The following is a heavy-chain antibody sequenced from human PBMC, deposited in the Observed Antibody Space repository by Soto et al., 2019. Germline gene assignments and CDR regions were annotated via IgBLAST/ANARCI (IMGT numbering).Heavy chain of an antibody. V-gene: IGHV1-69*13. CDR2: IIPIFGTA. D-gene: IGHD3-10*01. CDR1: GGTFSSYA. Sequence: SVKVSCKASGGTFSSYAISWVRQAPGQGLEWMGGIIPIFGTANYAQKFQGRVTITADESTSTAYMELSSLRSEDTAVYYCAGTYYYGSGIRTGWFDPWGQGTLVTAPQ. CDR3: AGTYYYGSGIRTGWFDP. J-gene: IGHJ5*02.